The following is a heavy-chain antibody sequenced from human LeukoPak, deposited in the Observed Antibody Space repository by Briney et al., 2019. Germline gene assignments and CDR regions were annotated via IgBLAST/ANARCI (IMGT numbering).Heavy chain of an antibody. Sequence: GGSLRLSCAACGITLSGYWMHWVRQAPGKGLVWVSRINFDGSDTSYADFVKGRFTISRDNAKNTLFLQMNSLRAEDTAVYYCTRSLMDWGQGIRVTVSS. CDR1: GITLSGYW. V-gene: IGHV3-74*01. CDR3: TRSLMD. D-gene: IGHD3-16*01. J-gene: IGHJ4*02. CDR2: INFDGSDT.